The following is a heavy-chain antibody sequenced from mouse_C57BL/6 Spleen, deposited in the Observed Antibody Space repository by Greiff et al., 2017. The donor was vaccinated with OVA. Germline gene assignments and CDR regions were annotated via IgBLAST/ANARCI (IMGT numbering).Heavy chain of an antibody. J-gene: IGHJ4*01. D-gene: IGHD1-1*01. CDR3: TRGTHRDYGSSFHYYAMDY. Sequence: VQLQPSGAELVRPGASVTLSCKASGYTFTDYEMHWVKQTPVHGLEWIGAIDPETGGTAYNQKFKGKAILTADKSSSTAYMELRSLTSEDSAVYYCTRGTHRDYGSSFHYYAMDYWGQGTSVTVSS. CDR2: IDPETGGT. V-gene: IGHV1-15*01. CDR1: GYTFTDYE.